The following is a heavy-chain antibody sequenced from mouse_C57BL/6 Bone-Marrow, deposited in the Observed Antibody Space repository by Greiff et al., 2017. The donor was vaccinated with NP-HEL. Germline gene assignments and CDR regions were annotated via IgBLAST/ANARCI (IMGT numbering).Heavy chain of an antibody. CDR3: ARRGLLQYFDV. CDR2: ISSGGSYT. V-gene: IGHV5-6*01. D-gene: IGHD2-3*01. CDR1: GFTFSSYG. J-gene: IGHJ1*03. Sequence: EVQLVESGGDLVKPGGSLKLSCAASGFTFSSYGMSWVRQTPDKRLEWVATISSGGSYTYYPDSVKGRFTISRDNAKNTLYLQMSSLKSEDTAMYYCARRGLLQYFDVWGTGTTVTVSS.